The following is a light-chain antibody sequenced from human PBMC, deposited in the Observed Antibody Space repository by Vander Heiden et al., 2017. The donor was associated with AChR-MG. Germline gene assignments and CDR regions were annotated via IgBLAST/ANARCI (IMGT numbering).Light chain of an antibody. J-gene: IGKJ1*01. CDR1: PAINRW. CDR3: QYYNNYSWT. V-gene: IGKV1-5*01. Sequence: DIQMTQSPSTLSASVGDRVTITCRASPAINRWLAWYQQKPGKAPKVLIYDASSLEGGVPSRFSGSVSGTEFTLTISGLQPEDFATYYCQYYNNYSWTFGQGTKVEIK. CDR2: DAS.